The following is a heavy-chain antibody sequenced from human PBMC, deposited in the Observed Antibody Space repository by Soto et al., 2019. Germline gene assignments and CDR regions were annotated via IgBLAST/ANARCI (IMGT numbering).Heavy chain of an antibody. Sequence: GGSLRLSCAASGFIFNNYGMHWVRQAPGKGLEWVAVVWHDGKYKYYADSVRGRFTISRDKSNNTVFLQMDSLRAEDTAVYYCARDKAAAAKGVHFDYWGQGSLVTVSS. CDR2: VWHDGKYK. J-gene: IGHJ4*02. V-gene: IGHV3-33*01. CDR1: GFIFNNYG. CDR3: ARDKAAAAKGVHFDY. D-gene: IGHD6-13*01.